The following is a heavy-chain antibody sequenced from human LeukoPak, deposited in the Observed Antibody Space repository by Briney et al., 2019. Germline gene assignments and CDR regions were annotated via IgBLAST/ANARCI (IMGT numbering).Heavy chain of an antibody. Sequence: ASVKVSCKASGYTFTDNHMYWIRQAPGQGPECMGWINPNSGGTNYAQKFQGRITMTRDTSISTAYMELSRLTSDDTAIYFCARELGRNAFDIWGQGTMVPV. D-gene: IGHD7-27*01. CDR3: ARELGRNAFDI. CDR1: GYTFTDNH. V-gene: IGHV1-2*02. CDR2: INPNSGGT. J-gene: IGHJ3*02.